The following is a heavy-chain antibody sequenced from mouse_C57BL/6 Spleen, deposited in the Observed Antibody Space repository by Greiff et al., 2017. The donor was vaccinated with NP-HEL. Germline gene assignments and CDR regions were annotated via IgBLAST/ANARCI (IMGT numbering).Heavy chain of an antibody. CDR3: ARDGYYDAMDY. D-gene: IGHD2-3*01. Sequence: QVQLQQPGAELVRPGSSVKLSCKASGYTFTSYWMHWVKQRPIQGLEWIGNIDPSVSETHYNQKFKDKATLTVDKSSSTAYMQLSSLTSEDSAVYYCARDGYYDAMDYWGQGTSVTVSS. J-gene: IGHJ4*01. V-gene: IGHV1-52*01. CDR2: IDPSVSET. CDR1: GYTFTSYW.